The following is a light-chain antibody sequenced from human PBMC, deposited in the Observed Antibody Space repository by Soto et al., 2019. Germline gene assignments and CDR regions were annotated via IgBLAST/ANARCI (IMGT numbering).Light chain of an antibody. CDR2: EGT. CDR3: CSYAGSSAPWV. V-gene: IGLV2-23*01. J-gene: IGLJ3*02. CDR1: SSDVGSYNL. Sequence: QSALTQPASVSGSPGQSITISCTGTSSDVGSYNLVSWYQQHPGKAPKLMIYEGTTRPSGVSNRFSGSKSGNAASLTISGLQAEDEADYYCCSYAGSSAPWVFGGGTKVTVL.